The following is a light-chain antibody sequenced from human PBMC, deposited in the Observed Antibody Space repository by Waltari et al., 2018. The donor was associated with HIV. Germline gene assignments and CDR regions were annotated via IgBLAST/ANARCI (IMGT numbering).Light chain of an antibody. V-gene: IGLV4-69*01. CDR3: QTWSV. CDR1: SGHSSYA. CDR2: LNSDGSH. Sequence: QLVLTQSPSASASLGASVNLTCILSSGHSSYAIAWHQQQPEKGPRYLMKLNSDGSHSKGDGIPDRFSGSSSGAERYLTISSLQSEDEADYYCQTWSVFGGGTKLTVL. J-gene: IGLJ3*02.